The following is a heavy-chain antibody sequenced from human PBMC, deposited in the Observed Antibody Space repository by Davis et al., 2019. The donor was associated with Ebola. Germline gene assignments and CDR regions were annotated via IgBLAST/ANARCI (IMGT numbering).Heavy chain of an antibody. D-gene: IGHD3-3*02. CDR2: IRYDGSNK. V-gene: IGHV3-30*02. CDR1: GFTFSSYG. J-gene: IGHJ4*02. CDR3: AKVTHFWSGYYGPLDY. Sequence: PGGSLRLSCAASGFTFSSYGMHWVRQAPGKGLEWVAFIRYDGSNKYYADSVKGRFTISRDNSKNTLYLQMNSLRAEDTAVYYCAKVTHFWSGYYGPLDYWGQGTLVTVSS.